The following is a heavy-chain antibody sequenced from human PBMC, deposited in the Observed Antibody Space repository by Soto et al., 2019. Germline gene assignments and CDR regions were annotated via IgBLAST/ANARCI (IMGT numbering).Heavy chain of an antibody. Sequence: EVQLLESGGGLVQPGGSLRLSCAASGFSFNTYAMSWVRQARGKGPEWVSTVSASGGSTYSADSVKGRFTISRDNSKNTVNLKKNSQRAEDTAVYYCAKAMGDCSGGSCYGAYSMDVWGQGITVTVSS. V-gene: IGHV3-23*01. J-gene: IGHJ6*02. CDR3: AKAMGDCSGGSCYGAYSMDV. CDR2: VSASGGST. D-gene: IGHD2-15*01. CDR1: GFSFNTYA.